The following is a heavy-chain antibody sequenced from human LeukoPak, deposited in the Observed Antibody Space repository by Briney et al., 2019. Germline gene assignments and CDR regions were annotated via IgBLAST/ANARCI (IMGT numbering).Heavy chain of an antibody. CDR3: ARLDSSGYRSFDY. J-gene: IGHJ4*02. V-gene: IGHV3-53*01. Sequence: GGSLRLSCAASGFTVSSNYMNWVRQAPGKGLEWVSVIYSGGSTYYADSVKGRFTISRDNSKNTLYLQMNSLRAEDTAVYYCARLDSSGYRSFDYWGQGTLVTVSS. CDR1: GFTVSSNY. CDR2: IYSGGST. D-gene: IGHD3-22*01.